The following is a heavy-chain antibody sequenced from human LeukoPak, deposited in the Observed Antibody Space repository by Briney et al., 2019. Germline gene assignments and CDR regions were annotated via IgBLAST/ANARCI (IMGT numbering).Heavy chain of an antibody. J-gene: IGHJ4*02. CDR3: ARVLSSGYAIGFDY. CDR1: GYTFTSYA. Sequence: PVASVKVSCKASGYTFTSYAMNWVRQAPGQGLEWMGWIDTNTGNPTYAQGFTGRFVFSLDTSVSTAFLQISSLEAEDTAVYYCARVLSSGYAIGFDYWGQGTLVTVSS. V-gene: IGHV7-4-1*02. D-gene: IGHD5-12*01. CDR2: IDTNTGNP.